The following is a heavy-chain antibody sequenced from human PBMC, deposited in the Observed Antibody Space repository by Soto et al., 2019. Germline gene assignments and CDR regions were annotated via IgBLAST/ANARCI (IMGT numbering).Heavy chain of an antibody. V-gene: IGHV1-18*01. Sequence: ASVKVSCKASGYTFTNSGFSWVRQAPGQGLEWVGWIRVNNGDTHYAQKLQGRVTMTTDTSTSTAYMELRSLRSDDTAVYYCARDSSGADAFDIWGQGTMVTVSS. CDR2: IRVNNGDT. D-gene: IGHD6-19*01. CDR1: GYTFTNSG. CDR3: ARDSSGADAFDI. J-gene: IGHJ3*02.